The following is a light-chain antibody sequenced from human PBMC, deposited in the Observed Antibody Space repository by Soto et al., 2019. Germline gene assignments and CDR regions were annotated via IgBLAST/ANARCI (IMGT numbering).Light chain of an antibody. V-gene: IGLV2-11*01. J-gene: IGLJ3*02. CDR1: SGDVGGYNF. Sequence: QSVLTQPRSVSGSPGQSVTISCTGTSGDVGGYNFVSWYQQHPGKAPTLMIFDVSQRPSGAPDRFSGSKSGNTASLTISGLQADDEADYYCCSYGGSYTWVFGGGTKLTVL. CDR3: CSYGGSYTWV. CDR2: DVS.